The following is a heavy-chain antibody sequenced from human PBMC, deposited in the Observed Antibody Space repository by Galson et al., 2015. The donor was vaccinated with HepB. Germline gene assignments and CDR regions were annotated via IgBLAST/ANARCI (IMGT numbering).Heavy chain of an antibody. CDR2: IYSGGST. Sequence: SLRLSCAASGFTVSSNYMSWVRQAPGKGLEWVSVIYSGGSTYYADSVKGRFTISRDNSKNTLYLQMNSLRAEDTAVYYCAREGYCSSTSCQYWYFDLWGRGTLVTVSS. D-gene: IGHD2-2*01. CDR3: AREGYCSSTSCQYWYFDL. CDR1: GFTVSSNY. V-gene: IGHV3-53*01. J-gene: IGHJ2*01.